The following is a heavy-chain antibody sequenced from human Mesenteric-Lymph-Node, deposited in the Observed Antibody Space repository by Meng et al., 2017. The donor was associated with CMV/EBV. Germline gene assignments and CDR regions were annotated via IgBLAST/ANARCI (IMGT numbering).Heavy chain of an antibody. V-gene: IGHV4-34*01. CDR1: GGSFSGHY. Sequence: VQLQQWGAGMWKPSETLSLTFAVYGGSFSGHYWSWIRQPPGKGLEWIGEINHSGSTNYNPSLKSRVTISVDTSKNQFSLKLSSVTAADTAVYYCARHQRWLKSEGGFNYWGQGTLVTVSS. D-gene: IGHD4-23*01. J-gene: IGHJ4*02. CDR2: INHSGST. CDR3: ARHQRWLKSEGGFNY.